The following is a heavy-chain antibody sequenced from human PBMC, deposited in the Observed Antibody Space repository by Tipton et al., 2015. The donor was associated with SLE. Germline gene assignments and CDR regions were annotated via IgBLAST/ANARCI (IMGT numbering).Heavy chain of an antibody. D-gene: IGHD5-24*01. CDR1: GFTFSSYS. CDR3: ARDRNGLIPDY. CDR2: ISSSSSYI. V-gene: IGHV3-21*01. J-gene: IGHJ4*02. Sequence: SLRLSCAASGFTFSSYSMNWVRQAPGKGLEWVSSISSSSSYIYYADSVKGRFTISRDNSKNTLYLQMNSLRAEDTAVYYCARDRNGLIPDYWGQGTLVTVSS.